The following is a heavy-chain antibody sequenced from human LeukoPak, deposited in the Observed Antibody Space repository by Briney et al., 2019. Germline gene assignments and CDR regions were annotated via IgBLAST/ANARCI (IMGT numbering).Heavy chain of an antibody. D-gene: IGHD1-26*01. CDR1: GFTFSSYA. J-gene: IGHJ2*01. V-gene: IGHV3-30*04. CDR3: ARGAGANWYFDL. CDR2: ISYDGSNK. Sequence: PGGSLRLSCAASGFTFSSYAMHWVRQAPGKGLEWVAVISYDGSNKYYADSVKGRFTISRDNSKNTLYLQMNSLRAEDTAVYYCARGAGANWYFDLWGRGTLVTVSS.